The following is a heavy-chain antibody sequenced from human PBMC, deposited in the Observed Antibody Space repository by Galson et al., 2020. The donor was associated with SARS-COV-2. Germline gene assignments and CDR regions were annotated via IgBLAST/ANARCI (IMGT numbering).Heavy chain of an antibody. CDR2: IYYSGST. CDR1: GGSISSSSYY. J-gene: IGHJ6*02. CDR3: ARDRYDILTGYSAWPPDSDNYYGMDV. D-gene: IGHD3-9*01. V-gene: IGHV4-39*07. Sequence: SETLSLTCTVSGGSISSSSYYWGWIRQPPGKGLEWIGSIYYSGSTYYNPSLKSRVTISVDTSKNQFSLKLSSVTAADTAVYYCARDRYDILTGYSAWPPDSDNYYGMDVWGQGTTVTVSS.